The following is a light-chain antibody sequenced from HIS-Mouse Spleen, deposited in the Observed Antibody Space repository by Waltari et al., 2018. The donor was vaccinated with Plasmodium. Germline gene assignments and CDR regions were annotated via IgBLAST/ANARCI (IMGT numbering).Light chain of an antibody. Sequence: DIEMTQSPSSLSASLGASVTITCRASQSISNYLNGYQQKPGNAPKCLIYAASTLQSGVPSRFIGSGSGTDYTRTISSLQPEDVATYDCQQSYSTWTFGQGTKVEIK. V-gene: IGKV1-39*01. J-gene: IGKJ1*01. CDR3: QQSYSTWT. CDR1: QSISNY. CDR2: AAS.